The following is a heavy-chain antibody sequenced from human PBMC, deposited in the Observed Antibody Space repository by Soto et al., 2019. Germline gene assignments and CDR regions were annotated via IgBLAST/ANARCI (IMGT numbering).Heavy chain of an antibody. CDR3: AKPDGGSGVGNAFDI. D-gene: IGHD3-10*01. CDR2: ISGSGGST. Sequence: GGSLRLSCAASGFTFSSYAMSWVRQAPGKGLEWVSTISGSGGSTYYADSVKGRFTISRDNSKNTLYLQMNSLRAEDTAVYYCAKPDGGSGVGNAFDIWGQGTVVTVSS. CDR1: GFTFSSYA. V-gene: IGHV3-23*01. J-gene: IGHJ3*02.